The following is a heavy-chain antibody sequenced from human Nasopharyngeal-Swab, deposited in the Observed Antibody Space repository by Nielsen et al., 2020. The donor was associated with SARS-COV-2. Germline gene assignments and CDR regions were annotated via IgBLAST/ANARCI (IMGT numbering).Heavy chain of an antibody. CDR3: ARWAGIGDYYYGMDV. CDR2: ISAYNGNT. CDR1: GYTFTSYG. V-gene: IGHV1-18*01. J-gene: IGHJ6*02. D-gene: IGHD6-19*01. Sequence: ASVQVSCKASGYTFTSYGISWVRQAPAQGLEWMGWISAYNGNTNYAQKLQGRVTMTTDTSTSTAYMELSSLRSDDTAVYYCARWAGIGDYYYGMDVWGQGTTVTVSS.